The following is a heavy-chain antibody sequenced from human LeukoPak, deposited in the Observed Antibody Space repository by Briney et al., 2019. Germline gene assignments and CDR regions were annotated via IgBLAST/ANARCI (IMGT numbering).Heavy chain of an antibody. CDR2: MNPNSGNT. J-gene: IGHJ6*02. CDR3: ARDLYCSSTSCYRAPYYYYGMDV. Sequence: GASVKVSRKASGYTFTSYDINWVRQATGQGLEWMGWMNPNSGNTGYAQKFQGRVTMTRNTSISTAYMELSSLRSEDTAVYYCARDLYCSSTSCYRAPYYYYGMDVWGQGTTVTVSS. D-gene: IGHD2-2*02. V-gene: IGHV1-8*01. CDR1: GYTFTSYD.